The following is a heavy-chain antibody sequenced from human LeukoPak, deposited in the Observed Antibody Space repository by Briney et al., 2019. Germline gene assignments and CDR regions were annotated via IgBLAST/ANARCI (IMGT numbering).Heavy chain of an antibody. J-gene: IGHJ4*02. V-gene: IGHV3-74*01. CDR3: AIGFYGFSY. Sequence: GGSLRLSCAASGLTFTRYWIHWVRQAPGKGLVWVSRVYSDGSSTNYADSVKGRVTISRDSAKNTVYLQVNSLRAEDTAVYYCAIGFYGFSYWGQGTLVTVPS. CDR1: GLTFTRYW. D-gene: IGHD3-3*01. CDR2: VYSDGSST.